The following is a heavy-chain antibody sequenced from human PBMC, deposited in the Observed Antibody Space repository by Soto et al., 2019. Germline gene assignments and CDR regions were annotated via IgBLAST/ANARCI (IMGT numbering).Heavy chain of an antibody. J-gene: IGHJ1*01. CDR3: ARGRVTARRIYFDV. Sequence: WTWIRQSPGKGLEWIREIDHSETTNYNPSLKSPVTLSVDTFKKEFSLRLNFVTAADTAVYFCARGRVTARRIYFDVWGQGSLATVSS. CDR2: IDHSETT. D-gene: IGHD3-9*01. V-gene: IGHV4-34*01.